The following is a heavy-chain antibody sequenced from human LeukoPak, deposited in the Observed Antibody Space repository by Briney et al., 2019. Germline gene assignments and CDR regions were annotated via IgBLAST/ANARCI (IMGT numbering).Heavy chain of an antibody. CDR2: INPNSGGS. V-gene: IGHV1-2*02. CDR1: GYTFTDYY. J-gene: IGHJ4*02. D-gene: IGHD2-8*02. Sequence: ASVKVSCKPSGYTFTDYYIHWVRQAPGQGPEWMGWINPNSGGSNSAQKFQGRVTMTWDTSISTAYTELSSLTSDDTAVYYCTRPGYCTDTSCEGLDYWGQGTLVTVSS. CDR3: TRPGYCTDTSCEGLDY.